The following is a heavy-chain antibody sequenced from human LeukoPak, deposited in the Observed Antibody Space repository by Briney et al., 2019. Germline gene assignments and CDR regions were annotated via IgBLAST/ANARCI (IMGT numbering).Heavy chain of an antibody. J-gene: IGHJ4*02. CDR3: ARSIAAAVYFDY. V-gene: IGHV3-21*01. Sequence: PGGSLRLSCAASGFTFSSYSMSWVRQAPGKGLEWVSSISSSSSYIYYADSVKGRFTISRDNAKNSLYLQMNSLRAEDTAVYYCARSIAAAVYFDYWGQGTLVTVSS. CDR2: ISSSSSYI. D-gene: IGHD6-13*01. CDR1: GFTFSSYS.